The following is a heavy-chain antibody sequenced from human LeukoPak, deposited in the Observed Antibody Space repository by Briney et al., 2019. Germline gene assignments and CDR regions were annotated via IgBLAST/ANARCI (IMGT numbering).Heavy chain of an antibody. V-gene: IGHV4-39*01. CDR3: ASHYDFWSGYSNFDY. D-gene: IGHD3-3*01. J-gene: IGHJ4*02. Sequence: PSETLSLTCTVSGGSISSSSYYWGWIRQPPGKGLEWIGSIYYSGSTYYNPSLKSRVTISVDTSKNQFFLKLSSVTAADTAVYYCASHYDFWSGYSNFDYWGQGTLVTVSS. CDR2: IYYSGST. CDR1: GGSISSSSYY.